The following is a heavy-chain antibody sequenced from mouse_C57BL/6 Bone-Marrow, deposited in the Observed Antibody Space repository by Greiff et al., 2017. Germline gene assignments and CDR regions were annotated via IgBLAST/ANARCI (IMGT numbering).Heavy chain of an antibody. CDR3: ARWAMDY. Sequence: QVHVKQPGAELVMPGASVKLSCKASGYTFTSYWMHWVKQRPGQGLEWIGEIDPSDSYTNYNQKFKGKSTLTVDKSSSTAYMQLSSLTSEDSAVYYCARWAMDYWGQGTSVTVSS. CDR2: IDPSDSYT. CDR1: GYTFTSYW. V-gene: IGHV1-69*01. J-gene: IGHJ4*01.